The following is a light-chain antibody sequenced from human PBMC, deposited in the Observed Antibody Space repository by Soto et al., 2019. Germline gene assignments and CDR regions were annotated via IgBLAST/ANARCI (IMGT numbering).Light chain of an antibody. V-gene: IGKV1-39*01. CDR3: QPGYRTPYT. CDR1: ESINRY. CDR2: AAS. Sequence: DVQMTQSPSSLSASVGDRVTITCRASESINRYLNWYQQKPGKAPKLLISAASTLQTGVPSRFSGSGSETDFTLTISSLQPDDFATYYCQPGYRTPYTFGRGTYLEIK. J-gene: IGKJ2*01.